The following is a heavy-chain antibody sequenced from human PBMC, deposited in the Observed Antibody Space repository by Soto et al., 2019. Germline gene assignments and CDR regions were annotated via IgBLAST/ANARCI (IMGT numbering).Heavy chain of an antibody. CDR2: IYYSGSS. J-gene: IGHJ4*02. V-gene: IGHV4-39*01. CDR3: ATMVVDAYLWGSYSYFGY. CDR1: GGSSSSSSYY. Sequence: SETLSLSCTGSGGSSSSSSYYWVWIRQPPGRGLGWIGRIYYSGSSYCNPSLKSRGTISADKSKNQFSLKLSSVTAADTAVYYCATMVVDAYLWGSYSYFGYCGQGTLVTVSS. D-gene: IGHD3-16*01.